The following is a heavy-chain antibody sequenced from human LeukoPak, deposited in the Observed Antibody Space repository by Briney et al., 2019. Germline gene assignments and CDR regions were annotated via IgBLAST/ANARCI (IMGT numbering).Heavy chain of an antibody. J-gene: IGHJ4*02. D-gene: IGHD3-9*01. V-gene: IGHV3-9*01. CDR3: ARDDLTGYSQRFDY. CDR1: GFTFDDYA. CDR2: ISWSSSII. Sequence: GGSLRLSCAASGFTFDDYAMHWVRQAPGKGLEWVSGISWSSSIIGYADSVKGRFTISRDNAKNSLYLQMNSLRAEDTAVYYCARDDLTGYSQRFDYWGQGTLVTVSS.